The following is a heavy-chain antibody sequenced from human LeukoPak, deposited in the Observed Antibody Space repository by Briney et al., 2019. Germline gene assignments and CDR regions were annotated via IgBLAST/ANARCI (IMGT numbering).Heavy chain of an antibody. J-gene: IGHJ4*02. D-gene: IGHD1-20*01. V-gene: IGHV4-4*02. CDR3: ARVRYNWNRDFDY. Sequence: PSGTLSLTCAVSGGSISSSNWWSWVRQPPGKGLEWIGEIYHSGSTNYNPSLKSRVTISVDTSKNQFSLKLNSVTAADTAVYYCARVRYNWNRDFDYWGQGTLVTVSS. CDR1: GGSISSSNW. CDR2: IYHSGST.